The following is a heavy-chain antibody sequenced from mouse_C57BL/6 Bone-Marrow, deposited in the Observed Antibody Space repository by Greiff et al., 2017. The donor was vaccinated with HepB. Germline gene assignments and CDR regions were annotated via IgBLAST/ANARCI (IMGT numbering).Heavy chain of an antibody. CDR3: ANFYYFDY. J-gene: IGHJ2*01. Sequence: VQLQQSVAELVRPGASVKLSCTASGFTIKNTYMHWVKQRPEQGLEWIGRIDPANGNTKYAPKFQGKATITADTSSNTAYLQLSSLTSEDTAIYYCANFYYFDYWGQGTTLTVSA. CDR2: IDPANGNT. V-gene: IGHV14-3*01. CDR1: GFTIKNTY.